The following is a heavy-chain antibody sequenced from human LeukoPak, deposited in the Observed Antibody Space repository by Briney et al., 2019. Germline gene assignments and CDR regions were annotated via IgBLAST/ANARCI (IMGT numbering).Heavy chain of an antibody. CDR2: IYHSGST. V-gene: IGHV4-4*02. J-gene: IGHJ4*02. CDR1: GGSISSSNW. Sequence: PSETLSLTCAVSGGSISSSNWWSWVRQPPGKGLEWIGEIYHSGSTNYNPSLKSRVTISVDKSKNQFSLKLSSVTAADTAVYYCARAYGSGSYYNVLNPFDYWGQGTLVTVSS. D-gene: IGHD3-10*01. CDR3: ARAYGSGSYYNVLNPFDY.